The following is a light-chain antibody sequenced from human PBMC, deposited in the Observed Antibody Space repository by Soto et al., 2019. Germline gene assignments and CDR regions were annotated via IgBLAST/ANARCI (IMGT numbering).Light chain of an antibody. CDR3: CSYEGSSTPYV. Sequence: QSALTQPASVSGSPGQSITISCTGTSSDVGSYNIVSWYQQHPGKAPKLMIYEGSKRPSGVSNRFSGSKSGNTASLTISGVQPADEADYYYCSYEGSSTPYVFGAGTKLTVL. CDR2: EGS. V-gene: IGLV2-23*01. J-gene: IGLJ1*01. CDR1: SSDVGSYNI.